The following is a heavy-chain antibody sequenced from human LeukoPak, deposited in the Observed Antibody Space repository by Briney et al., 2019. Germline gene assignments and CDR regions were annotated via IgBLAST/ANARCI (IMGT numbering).Heavy chain of an antibody. Sequence: PSETLSLTCTVSGGSFSSYYWSWIRQSPGKGLEWIANIFYSGSPNYNPSLKSRVTISFDTSKNQFSLQLSSVTAADTAIYYCARERHISAADTYDYWGQGTLVTVSS. CDR1: GGSFSSYY. CDR2: IFYSGSP. J-gene: IGHJ4*02. V-gene: IGHV4-59*08. D-gene: IGHD6-13*01. CDR3: ARERHISAADTYDY.